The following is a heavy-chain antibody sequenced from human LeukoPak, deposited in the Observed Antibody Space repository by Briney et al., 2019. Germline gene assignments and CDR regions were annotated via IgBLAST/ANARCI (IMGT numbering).Heavy chain of an antibody. J-gene: IGHJ4*02. V-gene: IGHV4-4*02. CDR1: GGSISSSNW. CDR3: AAGPVGHISRAFEF. D-gene: IGHD3-10*01. Sequence: PSGTLSLTCAVSGGSISSSNWWSWVRQPPGKGLEWIGEIYHSGSTNYNPSLKSRVTISVDKSKNQFSLKLSSVTAADTAVYYCAAGPVGHISRAFEFWGQGNVVTVSS. CDR2: IYHSGST.